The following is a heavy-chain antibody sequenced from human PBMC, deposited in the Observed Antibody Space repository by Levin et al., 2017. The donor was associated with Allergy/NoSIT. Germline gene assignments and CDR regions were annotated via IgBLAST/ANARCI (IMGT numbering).Heavy chain of an antibody. Sequence: GGSLRLSCAASGFTFSSYSMNWVRQAPGKGLEWVSYISCSSTTIYYADSVKGRFSISRDNAENSLYLQMNSLRAEDTALYYCVRGIVGSISASGGQRTLVTVTS. V-gene: IGHV3-48*01. CDR3: VRGIVGSISAS. CDR2: ISCSSTTI. D-gene: IGHD1-26*01. CDR1: GFTFSSYS. J-gene: IGHJ4*02.